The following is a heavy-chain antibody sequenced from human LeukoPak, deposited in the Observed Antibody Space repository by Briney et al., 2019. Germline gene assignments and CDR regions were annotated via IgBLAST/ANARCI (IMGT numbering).Heavy chain of an antibody. CDR1: GFPFSSYS. V-gene: IGHV3-21*01. D-gene: IGHD3-10*01. CDR3: ARDRTMVRGVMDS. J-gene: IGHJ4*02. Sequence: GSLKPSLAASGFPFSSYSMNWVRQAPGKGLDWVSSFSSSSSYINYADSVTGRFPITRDNDKNSLYLQMNSLRTEEKAVYYCARDRTMVRGVMDSWGQGTLVTVSS. CDR2: FSSSSSYI.